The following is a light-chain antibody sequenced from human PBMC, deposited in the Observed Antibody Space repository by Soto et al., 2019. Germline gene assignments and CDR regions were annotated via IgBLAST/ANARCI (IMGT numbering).Light chain of an antibody. CDR2: DES. V-gene: IGKV3-11*01. Sequence: MALTQSRSTLFLSGGGSSTVSFRASQRVSSHLAWFPQRPGQDPRLLIYDESNRATGIPARFSGRGSGTDFTLTITSLEPEDFAVYYCQQRSRAINFGQGTRLEIK. J-gene: IGKJ5*01. CDR1: QRVSSH. CDR3: QQRSRAIN.